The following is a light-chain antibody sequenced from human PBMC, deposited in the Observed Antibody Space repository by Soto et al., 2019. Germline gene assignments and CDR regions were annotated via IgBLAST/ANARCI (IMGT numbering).Light chain of an antibody. CDR2: GND. J-gene: IGLJ2*01. Sequence: QSVVTQPPSASGTPGQRVTISCSGSSSNIGSNFVYWYQQLSGTAPRLLIYGNDKRPSGVPDRFSGSASGTSASLAIGGLXSXXEXXYYCATWDDSLGGVVFGGGTKLTVL. CDR1: SSNIGSNF. CDR3: ATWDDSLGGVV. V-gene: IGLV1-47*02.